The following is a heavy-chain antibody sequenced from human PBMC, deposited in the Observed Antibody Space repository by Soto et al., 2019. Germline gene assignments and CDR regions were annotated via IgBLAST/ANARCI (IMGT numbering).Heavy chain of an antibody. CDR3: ARATAYYYDSSGYRENYFDY. J-gene: IGHJ4*02. CDR1: GDTFISYG. CDR2: ISAYNGNT. Sequence: GASVKVSCKASGDTFISYGISWVRQAPGQGLEWMGWISAYNGNTNYAQKFQGRVTITADESTSTAYMELSSLRSEDTAVYYCARATAYYYDSSGYRENYFDYWGQGTLVTVSS. V-gene: IGHV1-18*01. D-gene: IGHD3-22*01.